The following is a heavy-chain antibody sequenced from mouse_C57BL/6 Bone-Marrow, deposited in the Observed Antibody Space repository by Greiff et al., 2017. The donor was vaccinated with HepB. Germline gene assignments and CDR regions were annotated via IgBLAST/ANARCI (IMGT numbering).Heavy chain of an antibody. CDR1: GYAFSSYW. Sequence: QVQLQQSGAELVKPGASVKISCKASGYAFSSYWMNWVKQRPGKGLEWIGQIYPGDGETNYNGKIKGKATLTADKSSSTAYMQLSSLTSEDSAVYFCARLGRGWYFDVWGTGTTVTVSS. V-gene: IGHV1-80*01. CDR2: IYPGDGET. CDR3: ARLGRGWYFDV. J-gene: IGHJ1*03. D-gene: IGHD3-1*01.